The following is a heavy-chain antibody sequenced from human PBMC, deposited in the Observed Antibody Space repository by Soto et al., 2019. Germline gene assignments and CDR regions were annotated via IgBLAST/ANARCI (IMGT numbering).Heavy chain of an antibody. Sequence: GESLKISCKGSGYSFTSYWIGWVRQMPGKGLEWMGIIYPGDSDTRYSPSFQGQVTISADKSISTAYLQWSSLKASDTAMYYCARAEMSGHYYYYYMDVWGKGTTVTVSS. CDR1: GYSFTSYW. CDR3: ARAEMSGHYYYYYMDV. V-gene: IGHV5-51*01. CDR2: IYPGDSDT. J-gene: IGHJ6*03.